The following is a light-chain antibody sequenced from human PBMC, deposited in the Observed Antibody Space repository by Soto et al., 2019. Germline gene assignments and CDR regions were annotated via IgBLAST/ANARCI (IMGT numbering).Light chain of an antibody. CDR3: QQSYSRPRT. J-gene: IGKJ1*01. CDR1: QSISSY. V-gene: IGKV1-39*01. CDR2: TAS. Sequence: DIQMTQSPSSLSASVGDRVTITCRASQSISSYLNWYQQKPGKAPNLLIYTASSLERGVPSRFSGSGSGTEFTLTITSLQPEDFATYFCQQSYSRPRTLGQGTKVDIK.